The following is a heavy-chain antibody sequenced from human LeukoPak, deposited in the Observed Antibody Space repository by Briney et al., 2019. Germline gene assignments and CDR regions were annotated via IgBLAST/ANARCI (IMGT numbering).Heavy chain of an antibody. CDR1: GYTFSNYN. CDR3: ARAGSSGDYQAGSFEY. J-gene: IGHJ4*02. Sequence: ASVKVSCKASGYTFSNYNVHWVRQAPGQGLEWRGIINPTGGSTNYAQKFQGRGTMTRDMSPTTVYMDLSSLKSEDQAVYYCARAGSSGDYQAGSFEYWGQGTLVTVSS. CDR2: INPTGGST. D-gene: IGHD1-26*01. V-gene: IGHV1-46*01.